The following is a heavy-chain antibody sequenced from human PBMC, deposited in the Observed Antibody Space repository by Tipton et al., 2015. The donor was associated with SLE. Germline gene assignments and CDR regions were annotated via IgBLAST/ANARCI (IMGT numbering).Heavy chain of an antibody. CDR1: GFIFRNYW. CDR3: ARGNFQHQGY. Sequence: SLRLSCAASGFIFRNYWMNWVRQAPGKGLEWVASIKEDGSERYYVDSVKGRFTISRDNAKNSLYLQMNSLRAEDTAVYYCARGNFQHQGYWGQGTLVTVSS. J-gene: IGHJ4*02. CDR2: IKEDGSER. V-gene: IGHV3-7*04. D-gene: IGHD2/OR15-2a*01.